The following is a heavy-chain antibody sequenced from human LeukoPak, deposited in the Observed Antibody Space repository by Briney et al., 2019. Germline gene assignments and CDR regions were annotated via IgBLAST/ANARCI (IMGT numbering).Heavy chain of an antibody. J-gene: IGHJ5*02. V-gene: IGHV3-64D*09. CDR2: INSNGGST. Sequence: GGSLRLSCSTSGFTFSTYPMHWVRQAPGKGLEYVSAINSNGGSTYYADSVKGRFTISRDNSKNTLYLQMSSLRAEDTDVYYCVRSSGYYDPWGQGTLVTVSS. CDR1: GFTFSTYP. CDR3: VRSSGYYDP. D-gene: IGHD6-19*01.